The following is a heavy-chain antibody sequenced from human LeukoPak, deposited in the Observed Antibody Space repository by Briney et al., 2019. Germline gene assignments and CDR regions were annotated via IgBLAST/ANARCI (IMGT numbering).Heavy chain of an antibody. CDR3: ARLYDISNSWFDP. Sequence: ASVKVSCKASGYTFTNYFMHWVRQAPGQGLEWMGFFNPSGGTTSYAQNFQGRVTMTRDTSTSTVYMELSSLRSEDTAVYYCARLYDISNSWFDPWGQGTLVTV. CDR1: GYTFTNYF. D-gene: IGHD3-9*01. CDR2: FNPSGGTT. V-gene: IGHV1-46*03. J-gene: IGHJ5*02.